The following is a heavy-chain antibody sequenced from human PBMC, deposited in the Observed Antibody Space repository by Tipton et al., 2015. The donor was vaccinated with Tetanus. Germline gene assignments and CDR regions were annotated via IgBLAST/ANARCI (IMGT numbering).Heavy chain of an antibody. D-gene: IGHD1-14*01. Sequence: TLSLTCTVSGGPISGHYWSWIRQTPGRGLEWIGYISYAGYTSYSPSLKNRVTMSVDTSKNQFSLKLKSETAADTAVYYCAREMNRFFDIWGRGTLVTVSS. CDR1: GGPISGHY. V-gene: IGHV4-59*11. J-gene: IGHJ2*01. CDR2: ISYAGYT. CDR3: AREMNRFFDI.